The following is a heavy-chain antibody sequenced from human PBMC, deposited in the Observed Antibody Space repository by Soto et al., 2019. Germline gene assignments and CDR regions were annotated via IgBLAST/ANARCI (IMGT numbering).Heavy chain of an antibody. CDR2: IIPMLTVT. J-gene: IGHJ3*02. CDR3: SIGRWSAETFDI. V-gene: IGHV1-69*02. CDR1: GGTFNTYT. Sequence: QVHLVQSGAEVKTPGSSVKVSCKAAGGTFNTYTLIWVRQAPGHGLEWMGRIIPMLTVTNSAQKFQGRVTLTADKSTGTAFMELTSLRSDDTARYYCSIGRWSAETFDIWGQGTMVTVSS. D-gene: IGHD2-15*01.